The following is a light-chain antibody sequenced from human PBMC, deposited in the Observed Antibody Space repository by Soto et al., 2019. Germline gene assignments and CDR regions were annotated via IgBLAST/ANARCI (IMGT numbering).Light chain of an antibody. CDR2: DAS. Sequence: DIQLTQSPSSLSASVGDRVTITCRASQTINSWLAWYQQKPGKAPKVLIFDASSLESGVPSRFSGSGSGTDFTLTISNLQPEDFATYYCQQAASFPITFGQGTRL. V-gene: IGKV1-12*01. J-gene: IGKJ5*01. CDR3: QQAASFPIT. CDR1: QTINSW.